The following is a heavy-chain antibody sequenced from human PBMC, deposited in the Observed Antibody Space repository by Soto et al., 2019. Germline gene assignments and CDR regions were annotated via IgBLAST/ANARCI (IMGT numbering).Heavy chain of an antibody. Sequence: EVQLVESGGVVVQPGGSLRLSCAASGFTFDDYTMHWVRQAPGKGLEWVSLISWDGGSTYYADSVKGRFTISRDNSKNSLYLQMNSLRTEDTALYYCAKDLSRYCSGGSCNTSPFDYWGQGTLVTVSS. CDR3: AKDLSRYCSGGSCNTSPFDY. J-gene: IGHJ4*02. CDR2: ISWDGGST. V-gene: IGHV3-43*01. CDR1: GFTFDDYT. D-gene: IGHD2-15*01.